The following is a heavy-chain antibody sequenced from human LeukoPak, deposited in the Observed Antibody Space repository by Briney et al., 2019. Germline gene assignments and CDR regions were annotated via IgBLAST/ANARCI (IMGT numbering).Heavy chain of an antibody. D-gene: IGHD3-3*01. J-gene: IGHJ4*02. CDR1: GFAFSSYA. Sequence: GSLRLSCAASGFAFSSYAMSWVRQAPGKGLEWVSAISGSGGSTYYADSVKGRFTISRDNSKNTLYLQMNSLRAEDTAVYYCARDPFYDFWSGYYFDYWGQGTLVTVSS. CDR3: ARDPFYDFWSGYYFDY. V-gene: IGHV3-23*01. CDR2: ISGSGGST.